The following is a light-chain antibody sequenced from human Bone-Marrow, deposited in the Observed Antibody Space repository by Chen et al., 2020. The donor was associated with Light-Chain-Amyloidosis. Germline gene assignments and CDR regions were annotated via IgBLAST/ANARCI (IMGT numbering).Light chain of an antibody. J-gene: IGLJ3*02. Sequence: SYVLTQPSSVSVAPGQTATIACGGNNIGSTSVHWYQQTPGQAPLLVVYDDSDRPSGIPDRLSVSNSVNTATLTISRVEAGDEADYYCQVWDRSSDRPVFGGGTKLTVL. V-gene: IGLV3-21*02. CDR1: NIGSTS. CDR3: QVWDRSSDRPV. CDR2: DDS.